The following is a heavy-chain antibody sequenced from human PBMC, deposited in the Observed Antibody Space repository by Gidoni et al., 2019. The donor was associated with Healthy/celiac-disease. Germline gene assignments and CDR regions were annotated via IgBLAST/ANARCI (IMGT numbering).Heavy chain of an antibody. CDR1: GGSLSSYY. D-gene: IGHD3-3*01. Sequence: QVQLQESGPGLVKPSETLSLTCTVSGGSLSSYYWSWIRQPPGKRLEWIGYSYYSGSTNYNPSLKSRVTISVDTSKNQFSLKLSSVTAADTAVYYCARGQLLEWLFGAFDIWGQGTMVTVSS. J-gene: IGHJ3*02. CDR3: ARGQLLEWLFGAFDI. V-gene: IGHV4-59*01. CDR2: SYYSGST.